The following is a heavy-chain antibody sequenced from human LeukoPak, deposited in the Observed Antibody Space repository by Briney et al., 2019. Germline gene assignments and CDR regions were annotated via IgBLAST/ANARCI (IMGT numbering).Heavy chain of an antibody. CDR2: INWNGGGT. D-gene: IGHD6-19*01. CDR1: GFTLDDYG. Sequence: GGSLRLSCVASGFTLDDYGLSWVLQFPGNGLEWVSGINWNGGGTGYGGSVKGRFTISRDNAKNSLYLQMNSLRAEDTALYHCARVRMGSSDWYFDLWGQGTLVTVSS. J-gene: IGHJ4*02. V-gene: IGHV3-20*01. CDR3: ARVRMGSSDWYFDL.